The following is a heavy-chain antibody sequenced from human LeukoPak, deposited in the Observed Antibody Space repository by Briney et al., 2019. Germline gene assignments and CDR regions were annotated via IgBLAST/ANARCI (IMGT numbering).Heavy chain of an antibody. CDR1: GGSLSSSSYY. CDR2: IYYSGST. CDR3: TSVYTSGRVIDY. V-gene: IGHV4-39*01. J-gene: IGHJ4*02. Sequence: SETLSLTCTVSGGSLSSSSYYWGWIRQPPGKGLEWIGSIYYSGSTYYNPSLKSRVTISVDTSKNQFSLKLSSVTAADTAVYYCTSVYTSGRVIDYWGQGSLVTAPS. D-gene: IGHD6-19*01.